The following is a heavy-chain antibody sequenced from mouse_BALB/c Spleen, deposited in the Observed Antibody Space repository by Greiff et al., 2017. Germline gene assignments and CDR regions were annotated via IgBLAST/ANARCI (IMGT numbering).Heavy chain of an antibody. J-gene: IGHJ4*01. V-gene: IGHV3-2*02. CDR3: ARGSGYAMDY. D-gene: IGHD1-1*02. Sequence: EVQLQQSGPGLVKPSQSLSLTCTVTGYSITSDYAWNWIRQFPGNKLEWMGYISYSGSTSYNPSLKSRISITRDTSKNQFFLQLNSVTTEDTATYYCARGSGYAMDYWGQETSDTVSS. CDR1: GYSITSDYA. CDR2: ISYSGST.